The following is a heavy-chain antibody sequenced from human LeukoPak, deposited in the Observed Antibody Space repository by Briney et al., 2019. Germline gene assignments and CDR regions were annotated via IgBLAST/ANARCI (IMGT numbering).Heavy chain of an antibody. CDR3: ASLSSSWYLVDP. J-gene: IGHJ5*02. D-gene: IGHD6-13*01. Sequence: SETLSLTCAVSGYSISSGYYWGWIRQPPGKGLEWIGSIYYSGSTYYNPSLKSRVTISVDTSKNQFSLKLSSVTAADTAVYYCASLSSSWYLVDPWGQGTLVTVSS. V-gene: IGHV4-38-2*01. CDR1: GYSISSGYY. CDR2: IYYSGST.